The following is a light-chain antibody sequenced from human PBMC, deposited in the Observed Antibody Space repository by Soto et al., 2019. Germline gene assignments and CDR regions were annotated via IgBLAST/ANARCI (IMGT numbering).Light chain of an antibody. V-gene: IGKV1-12*01. J-gene: IGKJ3*01. CDR1: QAISGS. CDR2: GAF. CDR3: QQSNTYPRS. Sequence: IQMSQSPSSVSASVGDRVTITCRTSQAISGSLLWFQQKPGKAPKLLISGAFALQSGVPSRFSGSGSGTVFTLAISSLQHGDFATYYCQQSNTYPRSFCPWTGVDI.